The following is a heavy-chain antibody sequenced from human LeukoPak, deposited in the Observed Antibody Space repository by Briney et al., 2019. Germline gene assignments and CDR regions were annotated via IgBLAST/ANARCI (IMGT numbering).Heavy chain of an antibody. J-gene: IGHJ5*02. CDR2: IYYSGST. CDR1: GGSISSYY. V-gene: IGHV4-59*12. CDR3: ARDTGSSSWYWFDP. D-gene: IGHD6-13*01. Sequence: SETLSLTCTVSGGSISSYYWSWIRQPPGKGLEWIGYIYYSGSTNYNPSLKSRVTISVDTSKNQFSLKLSSVTAADTAVYYCARDTGSSSWYWFDPWGQGTLVTVSS.